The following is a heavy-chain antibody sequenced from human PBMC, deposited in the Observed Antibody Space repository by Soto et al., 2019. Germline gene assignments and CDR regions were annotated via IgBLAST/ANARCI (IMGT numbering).Heavy chain of an antibody. J-gene: IGHJ4*02. Sequence: SETLYLTCAVSGGSIRSGGYSWSWIRQPPGKGLEWIGYIYHSGSTYYNPSLKSRVTISVDRSKNQFSLKLSSVTAADTAVYYCARDHYDLWSGYSRDDYFDYWGQGTLVTVSS. CDR3: ARDHYDLWSGYSRDDYFDY. CDR1: GGSIRSGGYS. D-gene: IGHD3-3*01. V-gene: IGHV4-30-2*01. CDR2: IYHSGST.